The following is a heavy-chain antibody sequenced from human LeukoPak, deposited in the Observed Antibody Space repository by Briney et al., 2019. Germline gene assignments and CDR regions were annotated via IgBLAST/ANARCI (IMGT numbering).Heavy chain of an antibody. CDR2: ISGIGGST. CDR1: GFTFSSYA. D-gene: IGHD3-22*01. Sequence: GGSLRLSCAASGFTFSSYAMTWVRQAPGKGLEWVSAISGIGGSTYYADSVKGRFTISRDNSKNTLYLQMNSLRAEDTAVYYCAKDRNPDDSSGYLAYFDYWGQGTLVTVSS. CDR3: AKDRNPDDSSGYLAYFDY. V-gene: IGHV3-23*01. J-gene: IGHJ4*02.